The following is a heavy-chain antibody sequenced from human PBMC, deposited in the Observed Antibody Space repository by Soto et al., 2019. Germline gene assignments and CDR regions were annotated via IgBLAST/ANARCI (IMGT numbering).Heavy chain of an antibody. CDR3: ARGPVGAPAGPIDY. CDR1: GYTFTSYD. D-gene: IGHD1-26*01. Sequence: QGQLVQSGAEVKKPGASVKVSCKASGYTFTSYDLTWVRQATGQGLEWMGWMNPNSGNTGYAQKLQGRVTITRNTSISTADMELSSLRSEDTAVSYCARGPVGAPAGPIDYWGQGTLVTVSS. V-gene: IGHV1-8*01. CDR2: MNPNSGNT. J-gene: IGHJ4*02.